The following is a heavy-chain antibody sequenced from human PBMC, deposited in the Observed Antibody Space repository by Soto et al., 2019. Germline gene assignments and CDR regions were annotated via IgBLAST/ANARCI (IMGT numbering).Heavy chain of an antibody. J-gene: IGHJ4*02. CDR3: ARASYYCCRV. Sequence: QTLSLTCAISGDSVSSASTAWGWIRQSQSRGLELLGMTYYRSKWSSDYPFYVKSRITINPYTSKKPFNVQLNSVMTEDTAAYYCARASYYCCRVWGQRPLVTVSS. V-gene: IGHV6-1*01. CDR1: GDSVSSASTA. D-gene: IGHD3-10*01. CDR2: TYYRSKWSS.